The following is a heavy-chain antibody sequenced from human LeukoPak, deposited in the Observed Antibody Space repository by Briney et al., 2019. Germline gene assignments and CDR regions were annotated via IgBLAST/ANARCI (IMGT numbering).Heavy chain of an antibody. CDR2: ISGSGGST. CDR1: IFTFSIYS. D-gene: IGHD6-19*01. V-gene: IGHV3-23*01. CDR3: AKDLGVAFDY. Sequence: SLRLSCAASIFTFSIYSMSWVRQAPAKGSEWVSAISGSGGSTYYADCVTGRFTISRENSKNTLYLQMKSVRAEEKAVYYCAKDLGVAFDYWGQGTLVTVSS. J-gene: IGHJ4*02.